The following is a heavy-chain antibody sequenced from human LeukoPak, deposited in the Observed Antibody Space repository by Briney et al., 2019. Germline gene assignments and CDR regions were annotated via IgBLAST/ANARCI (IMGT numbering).Heavy chain of an antibody. D-gene: IGHD5-24*01. Sequence: PGRSLRLSSAASGFTFSSYAMHWVRQAPGKGLEWVAVISYDGSNKYYADSVKGRFTISRDNSKNTLYLQMNSLRAEDTAVYYCARAARDGYNYDWGQGTLVTVSS. CDR2: ISYDGSNK. CDR1: GFTFSSYA. V-gene: IGHV3-30*04. J-gene: IGHJ4*02. CDR3: ARAARDGYNYD.